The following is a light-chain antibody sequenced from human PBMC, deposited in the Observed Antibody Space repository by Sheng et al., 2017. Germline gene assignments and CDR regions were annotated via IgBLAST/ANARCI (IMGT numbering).Light chain of an antibody. J-gene: IGKJ3*01. CDR3: QQYGTSIGFT. CDR2: GAT. CDR1: QNVFSN. Sequence: IVMTQSPATLSVSPGERATLSCRASQNVFSNLAWYQQKPGQAPRLLIYGATSRATGIPDRFSGSGSGTDFNLTISRLEPEDFAVYYCQQYGTSIGFTFGPGTKMDI. V-gene: IGKV3-20*01.